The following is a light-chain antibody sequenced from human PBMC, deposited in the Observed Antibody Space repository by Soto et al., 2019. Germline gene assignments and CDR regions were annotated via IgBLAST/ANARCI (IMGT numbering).Light chain of an antibody. V-gene: IGKV3-20*01. J-gene: IGKJ3*01. Sequence: EIVLTQSPDTLSLSPGERATLSCRASQSVNSNYLTWYQQKPGQAPRLLIFGASNRATGIPDRFSGSGSGTDFTLTISRLEPEDFAVYYCQQYGSSPFTFGPGTKVDIK. CDR1: QSVNSNY. CDR2: GAS. CDR3: QQYGSSPFT.